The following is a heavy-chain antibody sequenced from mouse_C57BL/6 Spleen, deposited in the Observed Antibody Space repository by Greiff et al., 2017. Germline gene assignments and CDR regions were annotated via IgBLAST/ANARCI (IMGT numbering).Heavy chain of an antibody. CDR1: GYTFTSYW. D-gene: IGHD1-1*01. J-gene: IGHJ3*01. CDR2: IDPSDSET. CDR3: AREGYYGSSYEGFAD. V-gene: IGHV1-52*01. Sequence: QVQLQQPGAELVRPGSSVKLSCKASGYTFTSYWMHWVKQRPIQGLEWIGNIDPSDSETHYNQKFKDKATLTVDKSSSTAYMQLSSLTSEDSAVYYCAREGYYGSSYEGFADWGQGTLVTVSA.